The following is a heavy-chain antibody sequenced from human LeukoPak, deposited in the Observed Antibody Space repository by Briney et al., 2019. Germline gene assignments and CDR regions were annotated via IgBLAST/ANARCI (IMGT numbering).Heavy chain of an antibody. CDR1: GFTFSSYA. CDR3: AKDLNYYDSSGTIDY. CDR2: ISGSGGST. V-gene: IGHV3-23*01. Sequence: GGSLRLSCAASGFTFSSYAMSWVRQAPGKGLEWVSAISGSGGSTYYADSVKGRFTISRDNSKSTLYLQMNSLRAEDTAVYYCAKDLNYYDSSGTIDYWGQGTLVTVS. J-gene: IGHJ4*02. D-gene: IGHD3-22*01.